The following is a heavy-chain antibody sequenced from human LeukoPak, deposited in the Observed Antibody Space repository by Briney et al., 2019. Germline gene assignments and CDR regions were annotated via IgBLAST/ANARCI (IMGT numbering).Heavy chain of an antibody. CDR2: ISGGGDIT. V-gene: IGHV3-23*01. CDR1: GFNFANHA. Sequence: GGSLRLSCAASGFNFANHAMSWVRQTPGKGLEWVSAISGGGDITYYADSVTGRLTISRDNPKDTLFLQMHSLRPGDTAVYYCVREDTPATANYWGQGTLVTISS. CDR3: VREDTPATANY. D-gene: IGHD2-21*02. J-gene: IGHJ4*02.